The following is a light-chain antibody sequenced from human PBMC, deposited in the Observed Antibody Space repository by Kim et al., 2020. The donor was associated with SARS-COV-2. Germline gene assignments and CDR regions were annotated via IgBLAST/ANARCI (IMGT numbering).Light chain of an antibody. CDR3: HQYNDWPPWT. CDR2: TAS. J-gene: IGKJ1*01. V-gene: IGKV3-15*01. Sequence: EIVLTQSPATLSVSPGERATLSCRASQSVNLNLAWYQQKPGQAPRLLIHTASTRATGIPARFAGSGSGTEFTLTISSLQSEDFAVYYCHQYNDWPPWTFGQGTKVDIK. CDR1: QSVNLN.